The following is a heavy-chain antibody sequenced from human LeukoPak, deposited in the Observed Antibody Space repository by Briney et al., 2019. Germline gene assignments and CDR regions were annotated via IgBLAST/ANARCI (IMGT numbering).Heavy chain of an antibody. CDR3: AKDSRRSWYRLDLNWFDT. J-gene: IGHJ5*02. D-gene: IGHD6-13*01. Sequence: GGSLRLSCVVSGFTFDEYAMEWVRQAPGKGLEWVSVISGDGSSTYYADSVKGRFTISRDNSENSLYLHMNSLTTEDTALYYCAKDSRRSWYRLDLNWFDTWGLGTLVTVSS. CDR2: ISGDGSST. V-gene: IGHV3-43*02. CDR1: GFTFDEYA.